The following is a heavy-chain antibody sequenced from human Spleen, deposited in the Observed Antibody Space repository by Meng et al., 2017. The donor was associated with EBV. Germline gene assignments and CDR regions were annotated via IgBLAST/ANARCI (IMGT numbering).Heavy chain of an antibody. CDR2: ISGDGTST. D-gene: IGHD3-3*01. CDR1: GFTFKKHW. V-gene: IGHV3-74*01. J-gene: IGHJ4*02. CDR3: ATIPH. Sequence: DGQMVARGGGLVQPGGSLSLSCASSGFTFKKHWMHWVRQAPGKGLVWVSRISGDGTSTTYADSVKGRFSISRDNANNTLYLQLNSLRAEDTAVYYCATIPHWGQGTLVTVFS.